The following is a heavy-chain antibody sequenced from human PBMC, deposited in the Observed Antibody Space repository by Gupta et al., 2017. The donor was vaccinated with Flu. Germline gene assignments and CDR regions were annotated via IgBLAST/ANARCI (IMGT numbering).Heavy chain of an antibody. CDR3: ARDLIVPGDYYYYYYMDV. J-gene: IGHJ6*03. Sequence: MNWVRQAPGKGLEWVSSISSSSSYIYYADSGKGRFTISRDNAKNSLYLQMNSLRAEETAVYYCARDLIVPGDYYYYYYMDVWGKGTTVTVSS. CDR2: ISSSSSYI. D-gene: IGHD3-22*01. V-gene: IGHV3-21*04.